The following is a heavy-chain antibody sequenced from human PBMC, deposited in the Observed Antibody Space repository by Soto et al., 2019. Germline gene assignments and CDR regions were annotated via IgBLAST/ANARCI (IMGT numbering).Heavy chain of an antibody. J-gene: IGHJ4*02. Sequence: GGSLRLSWAASGFTFSSYAMSWFRQAPGKGLEWVSAISGSGGSTYYADSVKGRFTISRDNSKNTLYLQMNSLRAEDTAVYYCAKVQVAHYYFDYWGQGTLVTVSS. V-gene: IGHV3-23*01. D-gene: IGHD5-12*01. CDR1: GFTFSSYA. CDR3: AKVQVAHYYFDY. CDR2: ISGSGGST.